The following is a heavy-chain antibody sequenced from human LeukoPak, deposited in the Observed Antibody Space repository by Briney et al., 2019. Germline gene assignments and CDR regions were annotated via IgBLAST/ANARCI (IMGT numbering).Heavy chain of an antibody. CDR3: AREKWELLAFDY. J-gene: IGHJ4*02. D-gene: IGHD1-26*01. CDR2: ISASGDYI. V-gene: IGHV3-21*06. CDR1: EFTFSHYT. Sequence: GGSLRLSCAASEFTFSHYTMNWIRQAPGKGLEWVSSISASGDYIYYADSVKGRFTISRDNAKNSLFLQINSLRAEDTAVYYCAREKWELLAFDYWGQGTLVIVSS.